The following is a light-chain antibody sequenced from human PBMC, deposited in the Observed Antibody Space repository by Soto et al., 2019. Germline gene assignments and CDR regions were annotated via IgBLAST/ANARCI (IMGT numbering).Light chain of an antibody. V-gene: IGKV3-20*01. J-gene: IGKJ5*01. CDR3: QQYFTSPIT. CDR2: GAS. Sequence: EIVLTQSPCTLALSPGERATLSCRASQSVNSRLAWYQHKPGQAPRLLISGASNRASGIPARFSGWGSGTDFTLTISRVDPADFAFYYCQQYFTSPITFGQGTRLENK. CDR1: QSVNSR.